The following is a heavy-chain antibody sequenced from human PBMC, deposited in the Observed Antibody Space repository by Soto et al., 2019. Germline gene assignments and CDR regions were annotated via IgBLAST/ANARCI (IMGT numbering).Heavy chain of an antibody. J-gene: IGHJ3*02. CDR2: IYWDDDK. CDR1: GFSLRISGVG. V-gene: IGHV2-5*02. Sequence: QITLKESGPTLVKPTQTLTLTCTFSGFSLRISGVGVGWIRQPPGKALEWLALIYWDDDKRSSPSLKSRLTIAKDTSKNQVVLTMTNMDHVDTATYYCSHSATVSYAFDTWGQGTMVTVSS. D-gene: IGHD2-15*01. CDR3: SHSATVSYAFDT.